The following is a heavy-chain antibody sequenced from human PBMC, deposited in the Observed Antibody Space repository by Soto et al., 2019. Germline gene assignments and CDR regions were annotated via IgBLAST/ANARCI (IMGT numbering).Heavy chain of an antibody. D-gene: IGHD5-18*01. V-gene: IGHV4-59*08. Sequence: SETLSLTCTVSGGSISSYYWSWVRQPPGKGLEWIGHIYYSGSTNYSPSLKSRVTISLDTSKHQFSLKLSSVTAADTAVYYCASNSYGYTFYYYWGQGTLVTVSS. J-gene: IGHJ4*02. CDR3: ASNSYGYTFYYY. CDR1: GGSISSYY. CDR2: IYYSGST.